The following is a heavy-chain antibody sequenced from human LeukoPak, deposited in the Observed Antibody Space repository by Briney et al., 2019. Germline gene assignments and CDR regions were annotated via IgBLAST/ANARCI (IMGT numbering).Heavy chain of an antibody. Sequence: GGSLRLSCAASGFTFSSYGMHWVRQAPGKGLEWVAVIWYDGSNKYYADSVKGRFTISRDNSKNTLYLQMNSLRAEDTAVYYCARTPREPYYDILTGYYKSYYYYGMDVWGQGTTVTVSS. V-gene: IGHV3-33*01. CDR2: IWYDGSNK. CDR3: ARTPREPYYDILTGYYKSYYYYGMDV. CDR1: GFTFSSYG. J-gene: IGHJ6*02. D-gene: IGHD3-9*01.